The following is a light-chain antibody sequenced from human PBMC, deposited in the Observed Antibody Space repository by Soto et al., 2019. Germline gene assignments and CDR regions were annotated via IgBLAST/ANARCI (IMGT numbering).Light chain of an antibody. CDR2: DVS. J-gene: IGLJ1*01. CDR3: SSYTSSSTLYV. CDR1: SSDVGGYNY. V-gene: IGLV2-14*01. Sequence: QSVLTQPASVSGSPGQSITISCTGTSSDVGGYNYVSWYQQHPGKAPKLMIYDVSNRPSGVSNRFSGSKSGNTASQTISGLQAEDEVDYYCSSYTSSSTLYVFGTGTKVTVL.